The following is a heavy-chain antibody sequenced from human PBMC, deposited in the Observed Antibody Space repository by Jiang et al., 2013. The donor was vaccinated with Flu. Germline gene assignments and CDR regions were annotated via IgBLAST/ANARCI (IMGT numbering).Heavy chain of an antibody. CDR2: IVPILGIP. D-gene: IGHD4-11*01. J-gene: IGHJ4*02. CDR1: GGTLSTFA. V-gene: IGHV1-69*04. Sequence: GAEVKKPGSSVKVSCKASGGTLSTFAISWVRQAPGQGLEWMGGIVPILGIPQYAQKFQGRVTITADKSTNTAYMELSSLRSDDTAVYYCANLHDYSNYYFDYWGQGTLVTVSS. CDR3: ANLHDYSNYYFDY.